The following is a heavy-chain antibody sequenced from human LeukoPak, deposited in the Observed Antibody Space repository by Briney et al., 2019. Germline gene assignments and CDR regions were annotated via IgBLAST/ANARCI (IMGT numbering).Heavy chain of an antibody. CDR2: ISSSSSYT. CDR3: ARLPGIPTAALPDY. D-gene: IGHD6-13*01. CDR1: GFTFSDYY. V-gene: IGHV3-11*03. J-gene: IGHJ4*02. Sequence: GGSLRLSCAASGFTFSDYYMSWIRQAPGKGLEWVSYISSSSSYTNYADSVKGRFTVSRDNSKSTLYLQMNSLRAEDTAIYYCARLPGIPTAALPDYWGQGTQVTVSS.